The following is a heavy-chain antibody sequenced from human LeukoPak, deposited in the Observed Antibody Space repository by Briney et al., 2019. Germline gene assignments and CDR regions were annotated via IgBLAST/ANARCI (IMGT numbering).Heavy chain of an antibody. CDR3: ARVEVSSGWLNDY. V-gene: IGHV3-21*01. CDR2: ISSSSSYI. Sequence: GGSLRLSCAASGFTFSSYSMNWVRQAPGKGLEWVSSISSSSSYIYYADSVKGRFTISRDNAKNSLYLQMNSLRAEDTAVYYCARVEVSSGWLNDYWGQGTLVTVSS. CDR1: GFTFSSYS. D-gene: IGHD6-19*01. J-gene: IGHJ4*02.